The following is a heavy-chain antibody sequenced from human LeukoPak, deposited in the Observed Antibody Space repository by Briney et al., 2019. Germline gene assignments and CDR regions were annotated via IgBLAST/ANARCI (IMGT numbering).Heavy chain of an antibody. CDR2: IYYSGST. CDR1: GGSISSSSYY. V-gene: IGHV4-39*07. CDR3: ARVGSGTAMVYYFDY. D-gene: IGHD5-18*01. J-gene: IGHJ4*02. Sequence: SETLSLTCTVSGGSISSSSYYWGWIRQPPGKGLEWIGSIYYSGSTYYNPSLKSRVTISVDTSKNQFSLKLSSVTAADTAVYYCARVGSGTAMVYYFDYWGQGTLVTVSS.